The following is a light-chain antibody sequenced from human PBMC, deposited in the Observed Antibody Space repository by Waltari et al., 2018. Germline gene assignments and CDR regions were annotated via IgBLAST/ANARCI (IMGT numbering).Light chain of an antibody. J-gene: IGLJ3*02. CDR2: DVS. CDR1: SSDVGGYNY. Sequence: QSALTHPASVSGSPGQSITISCTGTSSDVGGYNYVSWYQQHPGKAPKLMIYDVSNRPSGVSNRCSGSKSGNTASLTIYGLQAEDEADYYCSSYTSSSTWVFGGGTKLTVL. CDR3: SSYTSSSTWV. V-gene: IGLV2-14*01.